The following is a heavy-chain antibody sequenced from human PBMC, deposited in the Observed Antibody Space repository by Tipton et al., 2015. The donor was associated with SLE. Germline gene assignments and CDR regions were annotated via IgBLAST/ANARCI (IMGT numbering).Heavy chain of an antibody. J-gene: IGHJ5*02. V-gene: IGHV3-23*01. CDR3: AKPITQYSGAGTSGS. Sequence: SLRLSCAASGFTFNNYAMSWVRQAPGKGLEWVSSFSGSGGSIYYADSVKGRFTISRDNSKNTLFLQMNSLRAEDTAVYYCAKPITQYSGAGTSGSWGQGTLVTVSS. D-gene: IGHD3-10*01. CDR1: GFTFNNYA. CDR2: FSGSGGSI.